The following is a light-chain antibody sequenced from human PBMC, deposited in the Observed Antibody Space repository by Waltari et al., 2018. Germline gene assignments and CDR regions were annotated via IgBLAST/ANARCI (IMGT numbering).Light chain of an antibody. CDR1: SSNIGAGSD. J-gene: IGLJ3*02. CDR3: QSYDSSLSAV. CDR2: AVS. V-gene: IGLV1-40*01. Sequence: QSVLTQPPSVSGAPGQSVTISCTGSSSNIGAGSDVHCYQQLPGLAPKLLICAVSNLPSGVSDRFYGSKSGTSASLAINGLQAEDEAVYYCQSYDSSLSAVFGGGTKLTVL.